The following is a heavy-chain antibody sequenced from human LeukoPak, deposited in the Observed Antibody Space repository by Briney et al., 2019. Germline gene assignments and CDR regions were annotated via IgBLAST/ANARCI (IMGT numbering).Heavy chain of an antibody. CDR3: ARLYCSDDYCYFDY. CDR2: IWFDGSTQ. V-gene: IGHV3-33*01. J-gene: IGHJ4*02. Sequence: GTSLRLSCAASGFTFRNYGMFWVRQAPGKGLEWVALIWFDGSTQRYADSVKGRFTISRDNSKNTLYLQMNSLRVEDTAVYYCARLYCSDDYCYFDYWGQGTLVTVSS. D-gene: IGHD3-16*01. CDR1: GFTFRNYG.